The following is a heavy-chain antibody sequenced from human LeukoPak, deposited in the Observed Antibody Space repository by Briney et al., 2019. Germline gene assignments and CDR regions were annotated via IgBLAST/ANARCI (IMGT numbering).Heavy chain of an antibody. CDR2: ISGSGGST. Sequence: HPGGSLRLSCAASGFTFSSYAMSWVRQAPGKGLEWVSAISGSGGSTYYADSVKGRFTISRDNSKNTLYLQMNSLRAEDTAVYYCAKDPSDSSLPHFDYWGQGTLVTVSS. CDR3: AKDPSDSSLPHFDY. D-gene: IGHD6-6*01. CDR1: GFTFSSYA. J-gene: IGHJ4*02. V-gene: IGHV3-23*01.